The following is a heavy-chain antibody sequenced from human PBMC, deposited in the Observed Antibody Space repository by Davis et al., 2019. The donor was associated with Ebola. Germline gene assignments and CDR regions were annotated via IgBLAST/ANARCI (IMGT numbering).Heavy chain of an antibody. CDR2: INPHNGNT. D-gene: IGHD1-1*01. CDR1: GYTFTNYG. Sequence: ASVKVSCKASGYTFTNYGITWVRQAPGQGLEWMGWINPHNGNTNYAQNVQGRVTLTTDTSTSTAYMEVGSLSSDDTAVYYCARAQFPTTSDHWGQGTLVTVSS. J-gene: IGHJ4*02. V-gene: IGHV1-18*04. CDR3: ARAQFPTTSDH.